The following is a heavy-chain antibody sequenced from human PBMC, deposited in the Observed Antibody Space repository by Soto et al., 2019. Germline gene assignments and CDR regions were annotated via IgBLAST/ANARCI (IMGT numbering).Heavy chain of an antibody. V-gene: IGHV4-59*01. D-gene: IGHD1-26*01. CDR1: GGSISSYY. CDR3: AREWGGDYYMDV. J-gene: IGHJ6*03. Sequence: SETLSLTCTVSGGSISSYYWSWIRQPPGKGLEWIGYIYYSGSTSYNPSLKSRVTISVDTSKNQFSLKLSSVTAADTAVYYCAREWGGDYYMDVWGKGTTVTVSS. CDR2: IYYSGST.